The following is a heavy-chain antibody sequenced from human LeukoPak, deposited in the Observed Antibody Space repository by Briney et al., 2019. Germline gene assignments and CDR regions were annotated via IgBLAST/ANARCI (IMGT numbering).Heavy chain of an antibody. J-gene: IGHJ4*02. CDR2: TYYKSKWYN. CDR1: RDSVSSNSVI. V-gene: IGHV6-1*01. CDR3: ARDLHGSRGEFDY. D-gene: IGHD3-10*01. Sequence: SQTLSLTCDISRDSVSSNSVIWNWIRQSPSRGLEWLGRTYYKSKWYNDYATSVQSRITINSDTSRNQFSLQLNSVTPEDTAVYYCARDLHGSRGEFDYWGQGTLVTVSS.